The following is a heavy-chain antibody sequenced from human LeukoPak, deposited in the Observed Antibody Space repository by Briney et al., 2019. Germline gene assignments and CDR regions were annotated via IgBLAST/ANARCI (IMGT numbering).Heavy chain of an antibody. CDR2: MKEDGSEI. CDR1: GFTFSWST. J-gene: IGHJ1*01. CDR3: ATGGAPGGRFEH. Sequence: GGSQRLSCVVSGFTFSWSTMTWVRQAPGKGPEWVAKMKEDGSEIHYVDSVKGRFTISRDNAKNSLYLHMNSLRVEDTAVYYCATGGAPGGRFEHWGQGTLVSVSS. V-gene: IGHV3-7*01. D-gene: IGHD3-16*01.